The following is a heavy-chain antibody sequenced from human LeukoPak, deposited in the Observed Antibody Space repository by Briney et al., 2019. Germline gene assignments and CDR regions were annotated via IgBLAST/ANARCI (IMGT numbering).Heavy chain of an antibody. D-gene: IGHD6-19*01. CDR1: GFTFSSYE. V-gene: IGHV3-48*03. Sequence: GGSLRLSCAASGFTFSSYEMNWVRQAPGKGLEWVSYISSSGSTIYYADSVKGRFTISRDNAKNSLYLQMNSLRSEDTAVYYCATSSSIAVAPRYFDYWGQGTLVTVSS. CDR3: ATSSSIAVAPRYFDY. CDR2: ISSSGSTI. J-gene: IGHJ4*02.